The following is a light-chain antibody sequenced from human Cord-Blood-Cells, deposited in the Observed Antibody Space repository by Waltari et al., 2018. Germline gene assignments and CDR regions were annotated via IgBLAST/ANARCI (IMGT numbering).Light chain of an antibody. V-gene: IGKV3-11*01. J-gene: IGKJ3*01. CDR2: DAS. CDR3: QQRSNWPPGIT. CDR1: QSVSSY. Sequence: EIVLTQSPATLSLFPGESATLSCRASQSVSSYLAWYQQKPGQAPRLLIYDASNRATGIPARFSGSGSGTDFTLTISSLEPEDFAVYYCQQRSNWPPGITFGPGTKVDIK.